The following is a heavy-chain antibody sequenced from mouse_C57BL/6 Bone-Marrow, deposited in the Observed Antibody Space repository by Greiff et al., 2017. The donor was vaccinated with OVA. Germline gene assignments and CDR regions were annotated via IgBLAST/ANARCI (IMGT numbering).Heavy chain of an antibody. Sequence: VMLVESGPELVKPGASVKLSCKASGYTFTSYDINWVKQRPGQGLEWIGWIYPRDGSTKYNEKFKGKATLTVDTSSSTAYMELHSLTSEDSAVYFCASLGAWFAYWGQGTLVTVSA. CDR3: ASLGAWFAY. J-gene: IGHJ3*01. CDR1: GYTFTSYD. D-gene: IGHD2-14*01. V-gene: IGHV1-85*01. CDR2: IYPRDGST.